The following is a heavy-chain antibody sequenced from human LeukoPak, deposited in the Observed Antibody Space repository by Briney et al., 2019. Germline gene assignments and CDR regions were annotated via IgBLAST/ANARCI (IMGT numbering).Heavy chain of an antibody. D-gene: IGHD6-13*01. V-gene: IGHV3-48*04. CDR1: GFIFGGYT. Sequence: GGSLRLSCAGSGFIFGGYTMNWVRQAPGKGLEWLSYISPSGENKLYADSVRGRFSISRDNAKNSLYLQMNSLRAEDTAVYYCARDRAHNSWSDYWGQGTLVTVSS. CDR2: ISPSGENK. CDR3: ARDRAHNSWSDY. J-gene: IGHJ4*02.